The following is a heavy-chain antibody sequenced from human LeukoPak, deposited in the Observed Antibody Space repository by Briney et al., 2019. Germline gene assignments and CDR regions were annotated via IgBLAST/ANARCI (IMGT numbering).Heavy chain of an antibody. J-gene: IGHJ2*01. Sequence: PSGTLSLTCAVSGGSISSSNWWSWVRQPPGKGLEWIGEIYHSGSTNYNPSLKSRVTISVDKSKNQFSLKLSSVTAADTAVYYCARVWFGAHWYFDLWGRGTLVTVSS. CDR2: IYHSGST. V-gene: IGHV4-4*02. D-gene: IGHD3-10*01. CDR3: ARVWFGAHWYFDL. CDR1: GGSISSSNW.